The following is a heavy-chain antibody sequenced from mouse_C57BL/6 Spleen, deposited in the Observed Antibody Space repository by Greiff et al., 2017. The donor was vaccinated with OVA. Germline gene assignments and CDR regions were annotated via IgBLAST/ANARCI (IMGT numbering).Heavy chain of an antibody. CDR2: IYPSDSET. CDR3: ARGGGYPAWFAY. D-gene: IGHD2-2*01. CDR1: GYTFTSYW. J-gene: IGHJ3*01. Sequence: QVQLKQPGAELVRPGSSVKLSCKASGYTFTSYWMDWVKQRPGQGLEWIGNIYPSDSETHYNQKFKDKATLTVDKSSSTAYMQLSSLTSEDSAVYYCARGGGYPAWFAYWGQGTLVTVSA. V-gene: IGHV1-61*01.